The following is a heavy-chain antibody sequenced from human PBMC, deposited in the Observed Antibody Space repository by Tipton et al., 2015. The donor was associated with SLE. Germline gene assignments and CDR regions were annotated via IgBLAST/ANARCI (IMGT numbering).Heavy chain of an antibody. CDR3: ASGEGLAAALFDY. V-gene: IGHV4-59*08. Sequence: TLSLTCTVSGGSISSYYWSWIQQPPGKGLEWIGYIYYSGSTNYNPSLKSRVTISVDTSKNQFSLKLSSVTAADTAVYYCASGEGLAAALFDYWGQGTLVTVSS. D-gene: IGHD6-13*01. CDR2: IYYSGST. J-gene: IGHJ4*02. CDR1: GGSISSYY.